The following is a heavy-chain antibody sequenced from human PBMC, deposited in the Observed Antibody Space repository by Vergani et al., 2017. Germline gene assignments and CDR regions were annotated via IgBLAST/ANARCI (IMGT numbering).Heavy chain of an antibody. D-gene: IGHD6-25*01. CDR1: GYTFTGYY. Sequence: QVQQVQSGAEVKKPGASVKVSCKASGYTFTGYYMHWGRQAPGQGLEWMVWINPNSGGTNYAQKFQGRVTMTRDTSISTAYMELSRRRSDDTAVYYCARVEIAAEARGDYFDYWGQGTLVTVSS. J-gene: IGHJ4*02. CDR2: INPNSGGT. V-gene: IGHV1-2*02. CDR3: ARVEIAAEARGDYFDY.